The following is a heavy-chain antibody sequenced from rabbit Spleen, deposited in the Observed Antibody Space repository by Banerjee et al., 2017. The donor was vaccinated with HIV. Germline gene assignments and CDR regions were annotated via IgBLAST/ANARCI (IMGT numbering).Heavy chain of an antibody. CDR3: ARDDGSSFSSYGMDL. J-gene: IGHJ6*01. CDR1: GFSFSSSDY. CDR2: IAGCTSAFT. V-gene: IGHV1S40*01. Sequence: QSLEESGGDLVKPGASLTLSCKASGFSFSSSDYICWVCQAPGKGVEWTSCIAGCTSAFTCSATEAKGGFTCSKKSSTTVTLHTTSLTAADTASYFCARDDGSSFSSYGMDLWRREPLIT. D-gene: IGHD8-1*01.